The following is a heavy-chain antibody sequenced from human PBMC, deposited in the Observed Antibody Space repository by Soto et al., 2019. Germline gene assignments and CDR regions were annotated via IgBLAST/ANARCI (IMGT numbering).Heavy chain of an antibody. Sequence: QVQLQESGPGLVKPSGTLSLTCAVSGDSISSSKWWSWVRQPPGKGLEWIGEIYHSGSTNYNPSLQGRXXXSXXKSKNQFSLKLGSVTDADTAVYYCARGERQQQRDYWGQGTRVTVSS. V-gene: IGHV4-4*02. J-gene: IGHJ4*02. CDR3: ARGERQQQRDY. D-gene: IGHD6-13*01. CDR2: IYHSGST. CDR1: GDSISSSKW.